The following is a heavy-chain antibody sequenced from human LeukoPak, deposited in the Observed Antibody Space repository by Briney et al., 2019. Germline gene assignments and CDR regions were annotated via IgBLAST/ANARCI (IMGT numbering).Heavy chain of an antibody. CDR1: GYTVTSYA. D-gene: IGHD4-17*01. Sequence: ASVKVSCKASGYTVTSYAMHWVRQAPGQRLEWMGWINAGNGNTKYSQKFQGRVTITRDTSASTAYMELSSLRSEDTAVYYCARDGDYDAFDIWGQGTMVTVSS. J-gene: IGHJ3*02. CDR3: ARDGDYDAFDI. V-gene: IGHV1-3*01. CDR2: INAGNGNT.